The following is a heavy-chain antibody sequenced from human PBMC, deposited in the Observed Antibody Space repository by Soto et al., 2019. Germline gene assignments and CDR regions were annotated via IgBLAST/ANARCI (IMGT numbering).Heavy chain of an antibody. CDR3: GRGSSWTKVEY. V-gene: IGHV1-69*01. CDR2: IIPIFGPA. CDR1: GGSVSNSA. D-gene: IGHD6-13*01. Sequence: QVQLVQSGSEVKKPGSAVRVSCKASGGSVSNSAISWLRQAPGQGLEWMGGIIPIFGPAIYARKFQGRVTITADEPTSPAYMELNNVRSEDTAVYYCGRGSSWTKVEYWGQGTLVTVSS. J-gene: IGHJ4*02.